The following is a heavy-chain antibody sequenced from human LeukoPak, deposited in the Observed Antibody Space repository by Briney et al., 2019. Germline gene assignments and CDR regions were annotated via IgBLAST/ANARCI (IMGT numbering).Heavy chain of an antibody. CDR3: ARASYSSGWIDFDY. CDR1: GGSFSGYY. V-gene: IGHV4-34*01. D-gene: IGHD6-19*01. Sequence: SETLSLTCAVYGGSFSGYYWSWIRQPPGKGLEWIGEINHSGSTNYNASLKSRVTISVDTSKNQFSLKLSSVTAADTAVYYCARASYSSGWIDFDYWGQGTLVTVSS. J-gene: IGHJ4*02. CDR2: INHSGST.